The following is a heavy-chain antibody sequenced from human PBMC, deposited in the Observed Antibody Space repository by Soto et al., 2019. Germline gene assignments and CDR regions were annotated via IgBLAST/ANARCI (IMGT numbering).Heavy chain of an antibody. Sequence: SETLSLTCTVSGGSISSYYWSWIRQPPGKGLEWIGYIYYSGSTNYNPSLKSRVTISVDTSKNQFSLKLSSVTAADTAVYYCARSNNWNYVAYGYYYMDVWGKGTTVTVSS. CDR2: IYYSGST. CDR3: ARSNNWNYVAYGYYYMDV. J-gene: IGHJ6*03. CDR1: GGSISSYY. V-gene: IGHV4-59*01. D-gene: IGHD1-7*01.